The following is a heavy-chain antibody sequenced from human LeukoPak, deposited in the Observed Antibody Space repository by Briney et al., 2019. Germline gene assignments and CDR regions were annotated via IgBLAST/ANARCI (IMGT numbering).Heavy chain of an antibody. D-gene: IGHD1-26*01. CDR2: ISPSGDRT. V-gene: IGHV1-46*01. Sequence: GASVKVSCKASGYTFTDHYMHWVRQAPGQGLEWLGLISPSGDRTWYAQKFQGRVTMTRDMSTSTDYMELSSLRSDDTAVYYCARELSPIVGATNAFDIWGQGTMVTVSS. J-gene: IGHJ3*02. CDR3: ARELSPIVGATNAFDI. CDR1: GYTFTDHY.